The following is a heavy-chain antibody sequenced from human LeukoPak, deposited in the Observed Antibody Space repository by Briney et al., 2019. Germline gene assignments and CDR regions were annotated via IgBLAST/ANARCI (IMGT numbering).Heavy chain of an antibody. J-gene: IGHJ4*02. V-gene: IGHV3-30*02. D-gene: IGHD6-19*01. CDR2: IRYDGSNK. CDR3: AKGSGSSGINAFDY. CDR1: GFTFSSYG. Sequence: GGSLRLSCAASGFTFSSYGMHWVRQAPGKGLEWVAFIRYDGSNKYYADSVKGRFTISRDNSKNTLYLQMNSLRADDTAVYYCAKGSGSSGINAFDYWGQGTLVTVSS.